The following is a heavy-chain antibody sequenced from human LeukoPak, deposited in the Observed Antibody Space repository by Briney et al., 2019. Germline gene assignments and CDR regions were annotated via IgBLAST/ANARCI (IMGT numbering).Heavy chain of an antibody. V-gene: IGHV4-59*01. CDR1: GGSISSYY. J-gene: IGHJ4*02. CDR2: IYYSGST. CDR3: ARSPAYYDSSGYPSLFDY. Sequence: SETLSLTCTVSGGSISSYYWSWIRQPPGKGLEWIGYIYYSGSTNYNPSLKSRVTISVDTSKNQFSLKLSSVTAADTAVYYCARSPAYYDSSGYPSLFDYWGQGTLVTVSS. D-gene: IGHD3-22*01.